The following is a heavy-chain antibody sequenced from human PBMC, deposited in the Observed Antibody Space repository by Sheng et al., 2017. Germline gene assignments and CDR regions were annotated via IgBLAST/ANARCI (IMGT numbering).Heavy chain of an antibody. CDR2: LYPEDGET. V-gene: IGHV1-24*01. CDR3: ATDIAARLYFQH. Sequence: QVQLVQSGAEVKKPGASVKVSCKVSGYTLTELSMHWCDRLLEKGLSGWEVLYPEDGETIYAQKFQGRVTMTEDTSTDTAYMELSSLRSEDTAVYYCATDIAARLYFQHWGQGTLVTVSS. D-gene: IGHD6-6*01. J-gene: IGHJ1*01. CDR1: GYTLTELS.